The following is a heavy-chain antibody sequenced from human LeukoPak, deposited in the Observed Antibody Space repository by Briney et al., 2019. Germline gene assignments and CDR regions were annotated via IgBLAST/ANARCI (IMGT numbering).Heavy chain of an antibody. CDR1: GGSITSENSY. J-gene: IGHJ4*02. V-gene: IGHV4-61*02. Sequence: SETLSLTCTVSGGSITSENSYWSWIRQPAGKGLEWIGRIYTSGSTNYNPSLKSRVTISVDTSKNQFSLKLSSVTAADTAVYYCARGGYCGGDCYFYYWGQGTLVTVSS. CDR2: IYTSGST. CDR3: ARGGYCGGDCYFYY. D-gene: IGHD2-21*02.